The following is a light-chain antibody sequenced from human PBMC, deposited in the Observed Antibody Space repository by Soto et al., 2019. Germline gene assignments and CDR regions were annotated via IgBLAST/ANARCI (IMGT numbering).Light chain of an antibody. CDR1: QSVDIN. CDR2: GAS. Sequence: EIVLTQSPATLSVSPGERVTLSCRASQSVDINLAWYQQKPGQAPRLLIYGASTRATDMSGTFSGRGSGTDFIPTISRVEPEDFAMYYCQHYENSPITFGPGTRLEIK. J-gene: IGKJ5*01. V-gene: IGKV3-15*01. CDR3: QHYENSPIT.